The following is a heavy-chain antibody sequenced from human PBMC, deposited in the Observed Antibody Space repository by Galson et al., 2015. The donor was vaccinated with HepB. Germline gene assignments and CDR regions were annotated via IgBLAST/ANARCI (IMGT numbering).Heavy chain of an antibody. CDR2: INHSGST. CDR1: GGSFSGYY. CDR3: ARGDVWGSYRFSSGWNY. Sequence: SLTCAVYGGSFSGYYWSWIRQPPGKGLEWIGEINHSGSTNYNPSLKSRVTISVDTSKNQFSLKLSSVTAADTAVYYCARGDVWGSYRFSSGWNYWGQGTLVTVSS. V-gene: IGHV4-34*01. D-gene: IGHD3-16*02. J-gene: IGHJ4*02.